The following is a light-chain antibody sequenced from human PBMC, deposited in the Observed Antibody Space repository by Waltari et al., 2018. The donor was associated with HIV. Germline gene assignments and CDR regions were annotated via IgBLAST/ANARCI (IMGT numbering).Light chain of an antibody. J-gene: IGKJ1*01. Sequence: ETVMTQSPGTLSVSPGGRATLACRASQNVFSDLAWYHQKPGQAPRLLLLGASKRATGVPARFSGSGSGTEFTLTITSLQSEDYGLCHGQQYKTWALTFGQGTRVEIK. CDR1: QNVFSD. CDR2: GAS. CDR3: QQYKTWALT. V-gene: IGKV3-15*01.